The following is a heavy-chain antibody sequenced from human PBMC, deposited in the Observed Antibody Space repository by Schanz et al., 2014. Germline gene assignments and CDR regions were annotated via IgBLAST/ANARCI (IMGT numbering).Heavy chain of an antibody. CDR2: INSVGSNT. CDR1: GFTFSSHW. J-gene: IGHJ2*01. CDR3: AKDAPYPFDL. Sequence: EVQLVQSGGGLVQPGGSLRLSCAASGFTFSSHWMHWVRQDPGKGLVWVARINSVGSNTDYADSVKGRFTISRDNPKNTLYLQMNSLRAEDTAIYYCAKDAPYPFDLWGRGTLITVSS. V-gene: IGHV3-74*01.